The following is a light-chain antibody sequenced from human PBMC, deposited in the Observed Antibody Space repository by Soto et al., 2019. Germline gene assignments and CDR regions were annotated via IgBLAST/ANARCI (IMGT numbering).Light chain of an antibody. CDR3: CSYAGSSTFAV. CDR2: EGS. J-gene: IGLJ2*01. Sequence: QSVLTQPASVSGSPGQSITISCTATSSDVGSYNLVSWYQQHPGKAPKLMIYEGSKRPSGVSNRFSGSKSGNTASLTISGLQAEDEADYYCCSYAGSSTFAVFGGGTKLTVL. CDR1: SSDVGSYNL. V-gene: IGLV2-23*03.